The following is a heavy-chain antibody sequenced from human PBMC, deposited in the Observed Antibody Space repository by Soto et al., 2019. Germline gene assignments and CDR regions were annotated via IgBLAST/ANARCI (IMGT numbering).Heavy chain of an antibody. D-gene: IGHD4-17*01. CDR1: GFIFTGFG. Sequence: APVKVSWEASGFIFTGFGINWGRQAPGQGLEWMGWISGYNGKTIYAQNFQGRVTMTTDRSTSTAYMELRSLRSDDTALYYCTRDNRFSDYGGNHYFDYWGQGSLVTV. V-gene: IGHV1-18*01. CDR2: ISGYNGKT. CDR3: TRDNRFSDYGGNHYFDY. J-gene: IGHJ4*02.